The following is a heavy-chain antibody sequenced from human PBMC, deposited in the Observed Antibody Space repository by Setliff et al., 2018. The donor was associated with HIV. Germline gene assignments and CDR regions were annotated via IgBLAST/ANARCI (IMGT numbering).Heavy chain of an antibody. CDR2: IYYSGST. D-gene: IGHD6-6*01. J-gene: IGHJ4*02. CDR1: GGSISSSSYC. Sequence: SETLSLTCTVSGGSISSSSYCWGWIRQPPGKGLEWIGSIYYSGSTYYNPSLKSRVTISVDTSKNQFSLKLSSVTAADTAVYYCARAVQLGYFDYWGQGTLVTVS. V-gene: IGHV4-39*07. CDR3: ARAVQLGYFDY.